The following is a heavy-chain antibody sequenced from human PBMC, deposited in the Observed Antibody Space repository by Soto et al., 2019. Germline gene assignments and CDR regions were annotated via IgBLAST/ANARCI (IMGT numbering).Heavy chain of an antibody. CDR1: GGSVSSGSYY. Sequence: SETLSLTCTVSGGSVSSGSYYWTWIRQPPWKGLEWLGYLYYSGTTNYNPPLTSRITISVNTSWNQFSLKLSSVTAAYTAVYFCARPYCTTTACQAHGIDVWGQGTTVTVSS. J-gene: IGHJ6*02. CDR3: ARPYCTTTACQAHGIDV. D-gene: IGHD4-4*01. CDR2: LYYSGTT. V-gene: IGHV4-61*01.